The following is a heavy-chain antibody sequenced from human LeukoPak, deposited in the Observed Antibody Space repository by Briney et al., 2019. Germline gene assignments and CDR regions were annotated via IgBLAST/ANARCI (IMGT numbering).Heavy chain of an antibody. CDR1: GGSISSYY. CDR2: IYYSGST. Sequence: PSEXLSLTCTVSGGSISSYYWSWIRQPPGKGLEWIGYIYYSGSTNYNPSLKSRVTISVDTSKNQFSLKLSSVTAADTAVYYCARDGNRRRDGYNVFDYWGQGTLVTVSS. CDR3: ARDGNRRRDGYNVFDY. J-gene: IGHJ4*02. V-gene: IGHV4-59*01. D-gene: IGHD5-24*01.